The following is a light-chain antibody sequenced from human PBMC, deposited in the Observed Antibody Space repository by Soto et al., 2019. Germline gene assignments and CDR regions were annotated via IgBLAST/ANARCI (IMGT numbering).Light chain of an antibody. CDR3: ATWDDSVYV. CDR1: TSNIGTNT. CDR2: TND. Sequence: QSVLTQPPSASGTPGQTVTISCYGSTSNIGTNTVNWFQHLPGMAPKLLIYTNDQRPSGVPDRFSGSRSGTSASLAISGLHSEEEDDYYCATWDDSVYVFGTGTKLTVL. J-gene: IGLJ1*01. V-gene: IGLV1-44*01.